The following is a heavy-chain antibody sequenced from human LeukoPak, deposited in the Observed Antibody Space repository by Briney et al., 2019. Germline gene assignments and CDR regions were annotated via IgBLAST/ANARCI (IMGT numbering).Heavy chain of an antibody. V-gene: IGHV4-34*01. CDR3: ARGLDIGAFDI. Sequence: SETLSLTCAVYGGSFSGYYWSWIRQPPGKGLEWIGENNHSGSTNYNPSLKSRVTISVDTSKNQFSLKLSSVTAADTAVYYCARGLDIGAFDIWGQGTMVTVSS. D-gene: IGHD5-12*01. CDR1: GGSFSGYY. J-gene: IGHJ3*02. CDR2: NNHSGST.